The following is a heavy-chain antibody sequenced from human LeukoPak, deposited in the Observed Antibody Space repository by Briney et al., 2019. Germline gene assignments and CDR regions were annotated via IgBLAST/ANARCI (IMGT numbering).Heavy chain of an antibody. V-gene: IGHV1-46*01. Sequence: GASVKVSCKASGYTFTSYYMHWVRQAPGQGLEWMGIINPSGGSTSYAQKVQGRVTMTRDTSTSIVYMELSSLRSEDTAVYYCARVSSARQGFDYWGQGTLVTVSS. CDR2: INPSGGST. CDR1: GYTFTSYY. CDR3: ARVSSARQGFDY. J-gene: IGHJ4*02. D-gene: IGHD5/OR15-5a*01.